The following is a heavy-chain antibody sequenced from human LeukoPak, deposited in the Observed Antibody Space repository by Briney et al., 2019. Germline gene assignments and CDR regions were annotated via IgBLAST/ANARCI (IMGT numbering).Heavy chain of an antibody. Sequence: GGSLRLSCATSGFTFNDYWMNWVRQAPGKGLEWVANIKQDGSEKYYVDSVKGRFTISRDNAKKSLYLQMNSLRVEDTAVYYCARGIDDYGDLRLDYWGQGTLVTVSS. V-gene: IGHV3-7*03. J-gene: IGHJ4*02. CDR2: IKQDGSEK. CDR3: ARGIDDYGDLRLDY. D-gene: IGHD4-17*01. CDR1: GFTFNDYW.